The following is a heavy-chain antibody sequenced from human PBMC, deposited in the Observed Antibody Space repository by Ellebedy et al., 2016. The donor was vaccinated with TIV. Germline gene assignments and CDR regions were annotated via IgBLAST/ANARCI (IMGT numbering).Heavy chain of an antibody. CDR1: GGSISSGDYY. J-gene: IGHJ4*02. Sequence: SETLSLXXTVSGGSISSGDYYWSWIRQPPGKGLEWIGEINHSGSTNYNPSLKSRVTMSVDTSKNQFSLKLTSVTAADTAVYYCARGQPGGGIADYWGQGTLVTVSS. CDR2: INHSGST. V-gene: IGHV4-39*01. D-gene: IGHD6-13*01. CDR3: ARGQPGGGIADY.